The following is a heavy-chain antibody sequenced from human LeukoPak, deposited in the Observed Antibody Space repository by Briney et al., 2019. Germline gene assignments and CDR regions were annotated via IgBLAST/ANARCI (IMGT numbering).Heavy chain of an antibody. V-gene: IGHV3-23*01. CDR1: GFTFSSYA. D-gene: IGHD2-2*02. J-gene: IGHJ4*02. CDR2: ISGSGGST. Sequence: PGASLRLSCAASGFTFSSYAMSWVRQAPGKGLEWVSAISGSGGSTYYADSVKGRFTISRDNSKNTLYLQMNSLRAEDTAVYYCAKGRTAYCSSTSCNTSDYWGQGTLVTVSS. CDR3: AKGRTAYCSSTSCNTSDY.